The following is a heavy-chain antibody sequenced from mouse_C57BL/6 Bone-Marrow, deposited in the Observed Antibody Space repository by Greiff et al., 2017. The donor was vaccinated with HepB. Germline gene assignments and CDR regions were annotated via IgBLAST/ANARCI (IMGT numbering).Heavy chain of an antibody. D-gene: IGHD3-1*01. V-gene: IGHV10-1*01. CDR2: IRSKSNNYAT. CDR1: GFSFNTYA. CDR3: VSQRGYDPFPFAY. Sequence: EVQVVESGGGLVQPKGSLKLSCAASGFSFNTYAMNWVRQAPGKGLEWVARIRSKSNNYATYYADSVKDRFTISRDDSESMLYLQMNNLKTEDTAMYYCVSQRGYDPFPFAYWGQGTLVTVSA. J-gene: IGHJ3*01.